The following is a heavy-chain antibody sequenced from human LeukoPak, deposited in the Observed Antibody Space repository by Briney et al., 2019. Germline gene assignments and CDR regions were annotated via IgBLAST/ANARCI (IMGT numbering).Heavy chain of an antibody. CDR2: LNHSGRT. J-gene: IGHJ3*02. V-gene: IGHV4-34*01. CDR3: ARGRGRYSSGWYRQAFDI. Sequence: SETLCLTRAVYGVSLRGYYWSCIRHPPAKGVWWVWELNHSGRTNHNTSLKSRVTISVDQSKNQYSLKLSSVTAADTAVYYCARGRGRYSSGWYRQAFDIWGQGTMVTVSS. CDR1: GVSLRGYY. D-gene: IGHD6-19*01.